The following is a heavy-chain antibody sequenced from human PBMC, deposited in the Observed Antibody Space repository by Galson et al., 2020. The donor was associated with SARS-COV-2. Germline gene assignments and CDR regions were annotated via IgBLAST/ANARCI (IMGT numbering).Heavy chain of an antibody. CDR1: GGSISSFSYY. Sequence: ASETLSLTCTVSGGSISSFSYYWGWIRQPPGKGLEWIASIYYSGTTYYNPSLKSRATISRDTSKNHFSLKLSSLTAAATAVYYCARRHYDILTGYYGGDYFDYWGQGTPVTVSP. D-gene: IGHD3-9*01. V-gene: IGHV4-39*07. CDR3: ARRHYDILTGYYGGDYFDY. J-gene: IGHJ4*02. CDR2: IYYSGTT.